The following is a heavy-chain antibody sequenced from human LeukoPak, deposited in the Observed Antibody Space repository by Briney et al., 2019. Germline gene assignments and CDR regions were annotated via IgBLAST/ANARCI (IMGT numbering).Heavy chain of an antibody. V-gene: IGHV3-21*01. CDR1: GFTFSSYS. CDR2: ISSSSSYI. CDR3: ASGGRSSTFGGSFDY. J-gene: IGHJ4*02. Sequence: PGGSLRLSCAASGFTFSSYSMNWVRQAPGKGLEWVSSISSSSSYIYYADSVKGRFTISRDNSKNTLYLQMNSLRAEDTAVYYCASGGRSSTFGGSFDYWGQRTLVTVSS. D-gene: IGHD3-16*01.